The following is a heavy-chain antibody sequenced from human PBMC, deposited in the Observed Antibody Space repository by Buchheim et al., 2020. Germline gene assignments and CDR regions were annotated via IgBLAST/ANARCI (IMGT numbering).Heavy chain of an antibody. Sequence: QVQLVESGGGVVQPGRSLRLSCAASGFTFSSYAMHWVRQAPGKGLEWVAVISYDGSNKYYADSVKGRFTISRDNSKNTLYLQMNSLRAEDTAVYYCASLDSSSWSYWGQGTL. CDR2: ISYDGSNK. CDR1: GFTFSSYA. J-gene: IGHJ4*02. CDR3: ASLDSSSWSY. D-gene: IGHD6-13*01. V-gene: IGHV3-30-3*01.